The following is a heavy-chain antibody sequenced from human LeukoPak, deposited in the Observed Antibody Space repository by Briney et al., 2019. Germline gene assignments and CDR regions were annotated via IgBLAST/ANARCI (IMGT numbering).Heavy chain of an antibody. D-gene: IGHD3-3*01. J-gene: IGHJ3*02. V-gene: IGHV4-61*02. CDR2: IYTSGST. CDR1: GGSISSGSYY. CDR3: ARGIITIFGVVSPYAFDI. Sequence: SETLSLTCTVSGGSISSGSYYWSWIRQPAGKGLEWMGRIYTSGSTNYNPSLKSRVTISVDTSKNQFSLKLSSVTAADTAVYYCARGIITIFGVVSPYAFDIWGQGTMVTVSS.